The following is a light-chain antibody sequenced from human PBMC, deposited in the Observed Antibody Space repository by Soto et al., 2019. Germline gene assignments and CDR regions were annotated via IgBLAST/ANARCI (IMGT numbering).Light chain of an antibody. J-gene: IGKJ4*01. Sequence: DIVMTQSPLSLPVTPGEPASISCRSSQSLLHTNGYNYLDWYLQKPGQSPQLRIYLASNRASGVPDRLSGSGSRTHITQKISRAEAGEVGVYYRMQAQQTPLPFGGGTKVEL. CDR2: LAS. CDR3: MQAQQTPLP. V-gene: IGKV2-28*01. CDR1: QSLLHTNGYNY.